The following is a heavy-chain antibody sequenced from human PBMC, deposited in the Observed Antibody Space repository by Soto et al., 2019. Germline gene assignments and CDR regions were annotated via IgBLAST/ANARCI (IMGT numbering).Heavy chain of an antibody. CDR2: ITSDGSST. CDR3: ARVITMVREPLDY. CDR1: GFTFRSYW. Sequence: GGSLRLSCAASGFTFRSYWMQWVRQAPGKGLVWVSWITSDGSSTSYADSVKGRFTISRDNAKNSLYLQMNSLRAEDTAVYYCARVITMVREPLDYWGQGT. D-gene: IGHD3-10*01. V-gene: IGHV3-74*01. J-gene: IGHJ4*02.